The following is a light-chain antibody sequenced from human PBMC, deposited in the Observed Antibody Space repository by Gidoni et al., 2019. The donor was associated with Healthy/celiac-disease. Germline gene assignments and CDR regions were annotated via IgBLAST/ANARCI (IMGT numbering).Light chain of an antibody. J-gene: IGKJ1*01. Sequence: DSQMTQSPSTLSASVGARVTITCRASQSISSWLAWYQQKSGKAPQLLIYKASSLETGVPSRFSGRGSGTEFTLTTSSLQPDDFATYYCQQSGTFGQGTKVEIK. CDR3: QQSGT. CDR2: KAS. V-gene: IGKV1-5*03. CDR1: QSISSW.